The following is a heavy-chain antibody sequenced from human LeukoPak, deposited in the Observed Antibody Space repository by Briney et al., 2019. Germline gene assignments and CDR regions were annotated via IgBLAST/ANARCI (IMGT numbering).Heavy chain of an antibody. CDR1: GYTFTSYA. CDR3: ARPSTAMSDNDAFDI. Sequence: ASVKVSCKASGYTFTSYAMHWVRQAPGQRLEWMGWINAGNGNTKYSQKFQGRVTITADESTSTAYMELSSLRSEDTAVYYCARPSTAMSDNDAFDIWGQGTMVTVSS. CDR2: INAGNGNT. V-gene: IGHV1-3*01. J-gene: IGHJ3*02. D-gene: IGHD5-18*01.